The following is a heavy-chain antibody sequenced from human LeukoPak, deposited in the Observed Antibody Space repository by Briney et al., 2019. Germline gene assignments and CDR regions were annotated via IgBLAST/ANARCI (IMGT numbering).Heavy chain of an antibody. V-gene: IGHV1-18*01. CDR1: GYTFTSYG. CDR3: AREGRDIVVVPAATGEDYYYYYGMDA. D-gene: IGHD2-2*01. J-gene: IGHJ6*02. Sequence: VASVKVSCKASGYTFTSYGISWVRQAPGQGLEWMGWISAYNGNTNYAQKLQGRVTMTTDTSTSTAYMELRSLRSDDTAVYYCAREGRDIVVVPAATGEDYYYYYGMDAWGQGTTVTVSS. CDR2: ISAYNGNT.